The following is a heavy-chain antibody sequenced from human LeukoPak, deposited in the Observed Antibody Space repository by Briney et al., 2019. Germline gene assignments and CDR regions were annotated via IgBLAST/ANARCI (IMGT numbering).Heavy chain of an antibody. J-gene: IGHJ4*02. V-gene: IGHV1-2*02. CDR1: GYTFTGHY. CDR3: ARGLYSNYVLGFDY. Sequence: ASVKVSCKASGYTFTGHYMHWVRQAPGQGLEWMGWINPNSGGTNYAQKFQGRVTMTRDTSISTAYMELSRLRSDDTAVYYCARGLYSNYVLGFDYWGQGTLVTVSS. CDR2: INPNSGGT. D-gene: IGHD4-11*01.